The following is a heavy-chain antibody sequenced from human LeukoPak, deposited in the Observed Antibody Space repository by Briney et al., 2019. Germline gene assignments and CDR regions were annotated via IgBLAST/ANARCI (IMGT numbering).Heavy chain of an antibody. Sequence: PGGPLRLSCAASGFTFSSYWMHWVRQAPGKGLVWVSRINSDGSSTSYADSVKGRFTISRDNAKNTLYLQMNSLRAEDTAVYYCAREAPSGSYFYFDYWGQGTLVTVSS. V-gene: IGHV3-74*01. CDR2: INSDGSST. D-gene: IGHD1-26*01. J-gene: IGHJ4*02. CDR3: AREAPSGSYFYFDY. CDR1: GFTFSSYW.